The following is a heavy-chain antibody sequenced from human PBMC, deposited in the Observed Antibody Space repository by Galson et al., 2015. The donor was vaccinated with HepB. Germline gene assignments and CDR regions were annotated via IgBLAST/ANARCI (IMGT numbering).Heavy chain of an antibody. CDR2: ISYDGSNK. V-gene: IGHV3-30-3*01. Sequence: SLRLSCAASGFTFSSYAMHWVRQAPGKGLEWVAVISYDGSNKYYADSVKGRFTISRDNSKNTLYLQMNSLRAEDTAVYYCASPDSAVVPAAKGRIDYWGQGTLVTVSS. CDR1: GFTFSSYA. CDR3: ASPDSAVVPAAKGRIDY. J-gene: IGHJ4*02. D-gene: IGHD2-2*01.